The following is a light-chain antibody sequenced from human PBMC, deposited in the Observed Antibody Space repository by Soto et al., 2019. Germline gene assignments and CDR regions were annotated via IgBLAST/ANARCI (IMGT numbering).Light chain of an antibody. CDR2: GAS. CDR3: QQHSNLPLT. CDR1: QSVSNN. J-gene: IGKJ4*01. V-gene: IGKV3D-15*01. Sequence: EIVLTQSPATLSVSPGERAALSCRASQSVSNNLAWYQQKPGQPPRLLIFGASTRATGIPARFSGSGSGTDFTLTIASLEPDDFAVFYCQQHSNLPLTFGGGTKVDIK.